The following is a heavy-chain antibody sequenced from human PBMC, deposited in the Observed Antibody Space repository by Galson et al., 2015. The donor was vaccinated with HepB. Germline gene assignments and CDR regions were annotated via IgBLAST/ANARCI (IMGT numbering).Heavy chain of an antibody. CDR3: VRSPLDGGHRFFDY. CDR2: TRNRANSYTT. D-gene: IGHD3-16*01. V-gene: IGHV3-72*01. CDR1: GFTFSDHY. J-gene: IGHJ4*02. Sequence: SLRLSCAASGFTFSDHYMDWVRQAPGKGLEWVGRTRNRANSYTTEYAASVKGRFAISRDDSQNSLYLQMNSLETEDTAVYYCVRSPLDGGHRFFDYWGQGTLVTVSS.